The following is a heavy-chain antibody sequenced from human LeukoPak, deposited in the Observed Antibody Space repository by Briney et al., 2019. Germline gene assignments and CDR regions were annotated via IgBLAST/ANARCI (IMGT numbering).Heavy chain of an antibody. Sequence: GGSLRLSFQPLGLTSISYGMHGFGRAQARGRGWGAVNPYDGSNKYYADSVKGRFTISRDNSKNTLYLQMNSLRAEDTAVYYCAKHRYSSGWYGGYFDYWGQGTLVTVSS. CDR2: NPYDGSNK. CDR1: GLTSISYG. CDR3: AKHRYSSGWYGGYFDY. D-gene: IGHD6-19*01. V-gene: IGHV3-30*18. J-gene: IGHJ4*02.